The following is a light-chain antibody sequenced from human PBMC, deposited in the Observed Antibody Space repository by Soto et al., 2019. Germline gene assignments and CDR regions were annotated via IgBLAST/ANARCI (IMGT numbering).Light chain of an antibody. CDR1: SSNIGAGYD. CDR2: GNS. J-gene: IGLJ3*02. CDR3: QSYDSSLSGSKV. Sequence: QSVLTQPPSVSGAPGQRVTISCTGSSSNIGAGYDVHWYQQLPGTAPKLLIYGNSNRPSGVPDRFSGSKSGTPASLAITGLQAEDEADYYCQSYDSSLSGSKVFGGGTKVTVL. V-gene: IGLV1-40*01.